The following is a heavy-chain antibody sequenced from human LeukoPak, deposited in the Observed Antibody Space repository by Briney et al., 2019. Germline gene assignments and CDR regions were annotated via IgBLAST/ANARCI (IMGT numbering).Heavy chain of an antibody. V-gene: IGHV3-30*02. Sequence: GSLRLSCAASGFTLSGYGMQWVRQAPGKGLEWVAFIHYDGARSYYADSVKGRFTISRDNSRNTLYLQMNSLRPEDTAVYYRAKAIWVAATSSWFCLDYWGQGTLVTVSS. J-gene: IGHJ4*02. CDR2: IHYDGARS. D-gene: IGHD3-10*01. CDR3: AKAIWVAATSSWFCLDY. CDR1: GFTLSGYG.